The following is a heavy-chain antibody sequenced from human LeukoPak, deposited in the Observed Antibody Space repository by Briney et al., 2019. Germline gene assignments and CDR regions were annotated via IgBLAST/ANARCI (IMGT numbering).Heavy chain of an antibody. CDR2: ISSSSTHI. D-gene: IGHD3-10*01. Sequence: GGSLRLSCAASGFTFSGYSMNWVRQAPGKGLEWVSIISSSSTHIYDADSVKGRFTISRDNAKNSLYLQMNSLRAEDTAVYYCARGRGPDVLLSDYWGQGTLVTVSS. J-gene: IGHJ4*02. CDR1: GFTFSGYS. V-gene: IGHV3-21*04. CDR3: ARGRGPDVLLSDY.